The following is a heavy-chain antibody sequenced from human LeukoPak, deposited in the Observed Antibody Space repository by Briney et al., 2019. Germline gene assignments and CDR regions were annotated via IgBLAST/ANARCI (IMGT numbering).Heavy chain of an antibody. CDR2: IGNDGST. V-gene: IGHV3-43*02. D-gene: IGHD3-10*01. Sequence: PVGSLRLSCAASGFTFDDHAMHWVRQAPGKGLEWVSLIGNDGSTKYADSVKGRFTISRGSSKNSLYLEMHSLRTEDTALYYCASQTKYYYGSGSYWTAFDIWGQGTMVTVSS. J-gene: IGHJ3*02. CDR1: GFTFDDHA. CDR3: ASQTKYYYGSGSYWTAFDI.